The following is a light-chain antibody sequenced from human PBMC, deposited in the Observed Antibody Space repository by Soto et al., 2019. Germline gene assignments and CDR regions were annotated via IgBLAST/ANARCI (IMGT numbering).Light chain of an antibody. CDR3: QHYLNYPIT. V-gene: IGKV1-8*01. CDR1: QDIGSV. Sequence: AIRMTQSPSSLSASRGYTVTITCRASQDIGSVLAWYQQKPGTAPKVLISGASDLHGGVPSRFSGSGSRTDFTLTITHLQSEDFATYYCQHYLNYPITFGQGTRLEIK. CDR2: GAS. J-gene: IGKJ5*01.